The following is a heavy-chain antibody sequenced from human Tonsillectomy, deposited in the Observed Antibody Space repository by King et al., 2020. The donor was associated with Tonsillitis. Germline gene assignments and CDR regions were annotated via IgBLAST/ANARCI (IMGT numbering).Heavy chain of an antibody. CDR1: GGSISSYY. CDR2: IYYSGST. V-gene: IGHV4-59*08. D-gene: IGHD1-7*01. CDR3: ASDKYNWNSNYYYYYMDV. Sequence: LQLQESGPGLVKPSETLSLTCTVSGGSISSYYWSWIRQPPGKGLEWIGCIYYSGSTTYNPPLKSRVTISVDTSKNQFSLKLSSFTAADTAVYYCASDKYNWNSNYYYYYMDVWGKGTTVTVSS. J-gene: IGHJ6*03.